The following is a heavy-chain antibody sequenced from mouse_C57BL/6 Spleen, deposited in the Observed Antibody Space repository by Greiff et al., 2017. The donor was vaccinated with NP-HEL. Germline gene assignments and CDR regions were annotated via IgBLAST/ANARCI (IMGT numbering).Heavy chain of an antibody. CDR1: GYTFTSYW. Sequence: QVQLQQSGAELVRPGTSVQLSCKASGYTFTSYWMHWVKQRPGQGLEWIGVIDPSDSYTNYNQKFKGKATLTVDTSSSTAYMQLSSLTSEDSAVYYCARQGTVVATRYFDVWGTGTTVTVSS. CDR2: IDPSDSYT. CDR3: ARQGTVVATRYFDV. D-gene: IGHD1-1*01. V-gene: IGHV1-59*01. J-gene: IGHJ1*03.